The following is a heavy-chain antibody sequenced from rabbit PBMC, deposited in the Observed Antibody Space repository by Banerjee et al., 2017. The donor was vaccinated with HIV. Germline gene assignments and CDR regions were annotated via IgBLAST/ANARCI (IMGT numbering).Heavy chain of an antibody. CDR2: ISGGSSGNT. J-gene: IGHJ4*01. CDR3: ARDLAGVIGWNFNL. CDR1: GFSFSSGYW. Sequence: QSLEESGGDLVKPGASLTLTCTASGFSFSSGYWICWVRQAPGKGLEWIACISGGSSGNTYYASWARGPFTISKTSSTTVTLQMTSLTAADTATYFCARDLAGVIGWNFNLWGPGTL. V-gene: IGHV1S40*01. D-gene: IGHD4-1*01.